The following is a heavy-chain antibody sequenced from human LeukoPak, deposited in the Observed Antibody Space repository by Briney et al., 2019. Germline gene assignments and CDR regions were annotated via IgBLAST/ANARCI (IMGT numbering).Heavy chain of an antibody. Sequence: SVKVSCKASGGTFSSYALIWVRQAPGQGLEWMGRIIPIFGTANYAQRFQGRVTMTTDESTSTAYLDLRSLTSEDTAVYYCARKGDGYKGSGFDIWGQGTMVTVSS. D-gene: IGHD5-24*01. CDR3: ARKGDGYKGSGFDI. CDR1: GGTFSSYA. V-gene: IGHV1-69*05. J-gene: IGHJ3*02. CDR2: IIPIFGTA.